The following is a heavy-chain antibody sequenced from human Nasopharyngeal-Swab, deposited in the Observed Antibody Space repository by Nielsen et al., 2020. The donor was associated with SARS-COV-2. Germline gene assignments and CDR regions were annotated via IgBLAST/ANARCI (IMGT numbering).Heavy chain of an antibody. CDR1: GLCIDEYA. CDR3: ATDWRTGRSLGLYGMDF. V-gene: IGHV3-9*01. Sequence: SLRLSCEGSGLCIDEYAMYWVRQAPGKGLEWVSGISRDSGSIDYVDSVKRLFSIFSDTVKNSLYLQMNSLRPEDTALYYCATDWRTGRSLGLYGMDFWGQGTTVIVPS. CDR2: ISRDSGSI. D-gene: IGHD7-27*01. J-gene: IGHJ6*02.